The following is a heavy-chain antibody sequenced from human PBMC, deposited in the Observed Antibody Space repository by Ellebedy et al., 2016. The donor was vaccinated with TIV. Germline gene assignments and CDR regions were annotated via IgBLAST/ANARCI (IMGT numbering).Heavy chain of an antibody. V-gene: IGHV1-18*01. CDR3: ARAGYSSGWADFKAPVY. J-gene: IGHJ4*02. D-gene: IGHD6-19*01. CDR2: ISVYNGNR. CDR1: GYSFNSYG. Sequence: ASVKVSCXASGYSFNSYGINWVRQAPGQGLEWMGWISVYNGNRNYAQKLQGRVTMTTDISTSTAYMELRSLRSDDTAVYYCARAGYSSGWADFKAPVYWGQGTLVTVSS.